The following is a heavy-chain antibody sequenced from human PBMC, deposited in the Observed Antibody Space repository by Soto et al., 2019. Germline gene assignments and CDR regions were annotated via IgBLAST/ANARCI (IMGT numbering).Heavy chain of an antibody. CDR1: GFTFSSYG. Sequence: QVQLVESGGGVVQPGRSLRLSCAASGFTFSSYGMHWVRQAPGKGLEWVAVIWYDGSNKYYADSVKGRFTISRDNSKNARYLQRNSRRAEGTAVYYCARARLGTVSHFDYWGQGTLVTVSS. V-gene: IGHV3-33*01. CDR3: ARARLGTVSHFDY. CDR2: IWYDGSNK. J-gene: IGHJ4*02. D-gene: IGHD6-25*01.